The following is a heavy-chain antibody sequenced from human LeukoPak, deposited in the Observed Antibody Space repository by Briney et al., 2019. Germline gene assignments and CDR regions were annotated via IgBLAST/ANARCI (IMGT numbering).Heavy chain of an antibody. CDR1: GGSISSYY. CDR3: ARDTGRYYYDSSGWYFDL. V-gene: IGHV4-59*01. D-gene: IGHD3-22*01. Sequence: PSETLSLTCAVSGGSISSYYWSWIRQPPGKGLEWIGYIYYSGSTNYNPSLKGRVTISVDPSKNQFSLKLSSVTAADTAVYYCARDTGRYYYDSSGWYFDLWGRGTLVTVSS. J-gene: IGHJ2*01. CDR2: IYYSGST.